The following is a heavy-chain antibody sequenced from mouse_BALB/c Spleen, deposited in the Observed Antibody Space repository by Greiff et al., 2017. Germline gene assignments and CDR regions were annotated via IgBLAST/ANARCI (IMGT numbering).Heavy chain of an antibody. V-gene: IGHV2-3*01. Sequence: VKLMESGPGLVAPSQSLSITCTVSGFSLTSYGVSWVRQPPGKGLEWLGVIWGDGSTNYHSALISRLSISKDNSKSQVFLKLNSLQTDDTATFYCAKKGRYYGYDVSPYAMDYWGQGTSVTVSS. CDR3: AKKGRYYGYDVSPYAMDY. D-gene: IGHD2-2*01. CDR1: GFSLTSYG. CDR2: IWGDGST. J-gene: IGHJ4*01.